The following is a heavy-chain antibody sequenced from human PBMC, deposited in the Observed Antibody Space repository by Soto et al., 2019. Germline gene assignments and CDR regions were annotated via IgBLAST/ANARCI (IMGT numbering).Heavy chain of an antibody. CDR3: AKTSGSYSIDY. CDR2: ISYDGSNK. Sequence: QVQLVESGGGVVQPGRSLRLSCAASGFTFSSYGMHWVRQAPGKGLEWAAVISYDGSNKYYADSVKGRFTISRDNSKNTLYLQMSSLRAEDTTVYYCAKTSGSYSIDYWGQGTLVTVSS. J-gene: IGHJ4*02. D-gene: IGHD1-26*01. CDR1: GFTFSSYG. V-gene: IGHV3-30*18.